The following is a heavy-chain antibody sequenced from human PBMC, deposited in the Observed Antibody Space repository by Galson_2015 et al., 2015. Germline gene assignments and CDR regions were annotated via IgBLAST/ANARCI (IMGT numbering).Heavy chain of an antibody. CDR2: LLGSGGNP. CDR3: ARQNIGWPVDY. J-gene: IGHJ4*02. Sequence: SLRLSCAGSGFTFNSYAMSWDRQTPGRRLEWVAALLGSGGNPFHADSVKGRFTISRDNSKNTLYLQMNSLRAEDTAIYYCARQNIGWPVDYWGQGTQVTVSS. CDR1: GFTFNSYA. D-gene: IGHD6-19*01. V-gene: IGHV3-23*01.